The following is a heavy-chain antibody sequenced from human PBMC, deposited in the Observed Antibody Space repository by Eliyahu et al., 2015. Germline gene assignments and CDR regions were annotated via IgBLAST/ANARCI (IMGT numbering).Heavy chain of an antibody. CDR1: GXTFTSYA. CDR3: ARGGGFLEWLPTPCHLDY. D-gene: IGHD3-3*01. J-gene: IGHJ4*02. Sequence: QVQLVQSGSELXKPGASVXVSCKASGXTFTSYAMNWVRQAPGQGLEWMGWXXTNTGNPTYAQGFTGRFVFSLDTSVSTAYLQISSLKAEDTAVYYCARGGGFLEWLPTPCHLDYWGQGTLVTVSS. V-gene: IGHV7-4-1*02. CDR2: XXTNTGNP.